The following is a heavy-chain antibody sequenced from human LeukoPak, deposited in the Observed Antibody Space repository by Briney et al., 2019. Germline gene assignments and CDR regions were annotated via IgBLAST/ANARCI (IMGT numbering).Heavy chain of an antibody. V-gene: IGHV4-30-2*01. D-gene: IGHD6-13*01. J-gene: IGHJ6*02. CDR3: ARGPGIAAAGSKSGYYYYYGIDV. CDR1: GGSISSGGYS. CDR2: IYHSGST. Sequence: SQTLSLTCAVSGGSISSGGYSWSWIRQPPGKGLEWIGYIYHSGSTYYNPSLKSRVTISVDRSKNQFSLKLSSVTAADTAVYYCARGPGIAAAGSKSGYYYYYGIDVWGQGTTVTVSS.